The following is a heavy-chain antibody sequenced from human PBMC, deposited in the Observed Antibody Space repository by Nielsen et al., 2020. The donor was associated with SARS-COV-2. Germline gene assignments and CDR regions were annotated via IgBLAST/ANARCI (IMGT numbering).Heavy chain of an antibody. V-gene: IGHV3-48*03. D-gene: IGHD6-19*01. Sequence: GSLRLSCAASGFTFSSYEMNWVRQAPGKGLEWVSYISSSGSTIYYADSVKGRFTISRDNAKNSLYLQMNSLRAEDTAVYYCARDGNIAVEGADYWGQGTLVTVSS. CDR3: ARDGNIAVEGADY. CDR2: ISSSGSTI. CDR1: GFTFSSYE. J-gene: IGHJ4*02.